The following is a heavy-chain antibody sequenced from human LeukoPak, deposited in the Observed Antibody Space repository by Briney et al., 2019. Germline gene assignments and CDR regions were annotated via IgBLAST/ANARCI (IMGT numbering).Heavy chain of an antibody. V-gene: IGHV4-34*01. D-gene: IGHD2/OR15-2a*01. J-gene: IGHJ5*02. Sequence: SETLSLTCAVYGGSFSGYYWSWIRQPPGKGLGWIGEVNHSGSTNYNPSLKSRVTMSVDRSKNQFSLKLNSVTAADTAMYYCAGVLCGSSTWGQGTLVTVSS. CDR1: GGSFSGYY. CDR3: AGVLCGSST. CDR2: VNHSGST.